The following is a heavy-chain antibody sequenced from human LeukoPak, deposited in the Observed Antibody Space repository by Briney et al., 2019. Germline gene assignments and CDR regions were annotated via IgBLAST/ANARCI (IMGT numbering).Heavy chain of an antibody. CDR1: GLTFSNYW. CDR3: ARDLAYCGGDCYSLDY. D-gene: IGHD2-21*02. Sequence: GGSLRLSCAASGLTFSNYWMSWVRQTPGKGLEWVANIKQDGSEKYYVDSVKGRFTISRDNAKNSLYLQMNSLRAEDTAVYYCARDLAYCGGDCYSLDYWGQGTLVTVSS. V-gene: IGHV3-7*01. J-gene: IGHJ4*02. CDR2: IKQDGSEK.